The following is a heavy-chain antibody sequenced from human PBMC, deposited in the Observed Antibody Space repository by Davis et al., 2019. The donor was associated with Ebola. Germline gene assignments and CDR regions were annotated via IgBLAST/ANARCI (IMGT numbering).Heavy chain of an antibody. J-gene: IGHJ4*02. Sequence: HSQTLSLTCAVSGDSVSISSGGYNWIRQSPSRGLEWLGKTYYNSKWYSDYAVSVKSRITINADTSKNELSLHLNSVTPEDTAVYYCARVSWGLSKAFDNWGQGTLVTVSS. CDR2: TYYNSKWYS. CDR1: GDSVSISSGG. CDR3: ARVSWGLSKAFDN. V-gene: IGHV6-1*01. D-gene: IGHD3-16*01.